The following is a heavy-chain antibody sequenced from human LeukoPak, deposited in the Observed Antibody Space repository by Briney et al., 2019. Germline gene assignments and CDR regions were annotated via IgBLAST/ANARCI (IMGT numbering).Heavy chain of an antibody. D-gene: IGHD6-19*01. Sequence: QSGGSLRLSCAASGFTFSSYAMSWVRQAPGKGLEWVSAISGSGGSTYYADSVKGRFTISRDNSRNTVYMQMDSLRAEDTAIYYCAGDRNSDWYSPLDYWGQGSQVTVSP. CDR3: AGDRNSDWYSPLDY. CDR2: ISGSGGST. V-gene: IGHV3-23*01. CDR1: GFTFSSYA. J-gene: IGHJ4*02.